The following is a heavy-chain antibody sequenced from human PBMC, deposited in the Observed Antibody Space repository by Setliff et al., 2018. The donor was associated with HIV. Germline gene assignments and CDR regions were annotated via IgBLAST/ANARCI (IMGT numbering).Heavy chain of an antibody. Sequence: LSLTCNVSGASVTSGSSFWSWIRQPAGKGLEWIGSIYASGSTNYNPSLKSRVTISVDTSKNQFSLKLSSVTAADTAVYYCARVAAGTYGKGDWFDPWGQGTQVTVSS. J-gene: IGHJ5*02. CDR1: GASVTSGSSF. CDR2: IYASGST. V-gene: IGHV4-61*10. D-gene: IGHD3-10*01. CDR3: ARVAAGTYGKGDWFDP.